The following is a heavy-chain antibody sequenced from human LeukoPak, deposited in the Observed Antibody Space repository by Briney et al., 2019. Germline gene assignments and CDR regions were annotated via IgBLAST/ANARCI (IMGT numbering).Heavy chain of an antibody. CDR1: GFTFSSYA. D-gene: IGHD6-13*01. Sequence: GGSLRLSCAASGFTFSSYAMHWVRQAPGKGLEWVAVISYDGSNKYYADSVKGRFTISRDNSKNTLYLQMNSLRAEDTAVYYCARDPHSSSWSVTANGYYYDGMDVWGQGTTVTVSS. CDR3: ARDPHSSSWSVTANGYYYDGMDV. CDR2: ISYDGSNK. J-gene: IGHJ6*02. V-gene: IGHV3-30*04.